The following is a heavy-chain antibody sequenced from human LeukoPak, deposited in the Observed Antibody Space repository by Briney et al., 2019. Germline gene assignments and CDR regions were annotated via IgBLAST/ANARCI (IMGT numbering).Heavy chain of an antibody. J-gene: IGHJ6*02. D-gene: IGHD3-9*01. CDR1: GFTFSNYA. CDR3: SREYFDWSRNYYYGMDV. CDR2: ISSSGGTT. Sequence: GGSLRLSCAGSGFTFSNYAMTWVRQAPGKGLEWVSGISSSGGTTYYADSVKGRFTISRDNSKNTLYLQMNSLRAEDTAVYYCSREYFDWSRNYYYGMDVWGQGTTVTVSS. V-gene: IGHV3-23*01.